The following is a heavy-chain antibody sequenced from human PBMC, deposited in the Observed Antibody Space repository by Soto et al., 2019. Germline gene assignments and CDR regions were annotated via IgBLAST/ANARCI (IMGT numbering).Heavy chain of an antibody. CDR1: GYTFTSYA. CDR3: ASSRYCISTSCHPSSFGYFYYGTDV. CDR2: INAGNGNT. D-gene: IGHD2-2*01. V-gene: IGHV1-3*01. Sequence: ASVKVSCKASGYTFTSYAMHWERQAPGQRLEWMGWINAGNGNTKYSQKFQGRVTITRDTSASTAYMELSSLRSEDTAVYYCASSRYCISTSCHPSSFGYFYYGTDVWGKWTMV. J-gene: IGHJ6*04.